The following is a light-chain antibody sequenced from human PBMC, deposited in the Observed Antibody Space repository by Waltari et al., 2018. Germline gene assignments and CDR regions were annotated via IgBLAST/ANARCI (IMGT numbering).Light chain of an antibody. J-gene: IGKJ3*01. CDR3: LHYGGSPHT. CDR1: QSVSSTY. V-gene: IGKV3-20*01. CDR2: GAS. Sequence: EIVLTQSPGTLSLSPGERATLSCRASQSVSSTYLAWYQQKPVQAPRLLIYGASSRATGIPDRFSGSGSGTDFTLTVSRLEPEDFAVYYCLHYGGSPHTFGPGTKVDIK.